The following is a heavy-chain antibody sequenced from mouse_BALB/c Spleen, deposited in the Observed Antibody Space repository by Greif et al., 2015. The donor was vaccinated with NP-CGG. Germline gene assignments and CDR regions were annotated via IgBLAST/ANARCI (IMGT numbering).Heavy chain of an antibody. CDR1: GYTFTSYW. CDR3: TRTGTPRYTRDY. D-gene: IGHD4-1*01. Sequence: QVQLQQSGAELVRPGASVKLSCKASGYTFTSYWINWAKQRPGHGLEWIGNIYPSDSYTNYNQKFKDKATLTVDKSSSTAYMQLSNPTSEDSAVEYCTRTGTPRYTRDYWGQGTSGTVTT. J-gene: IGHJ4*01. CDR2: IYPSDSYT. V-gene: IGHV1-69*02.